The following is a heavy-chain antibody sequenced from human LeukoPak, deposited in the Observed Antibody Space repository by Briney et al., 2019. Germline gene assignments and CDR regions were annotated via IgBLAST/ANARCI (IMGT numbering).Heavy chain of an antibody. V-gene: IGHV3-7*01. CDR3: ASLGN. J-gene: IGHJ4*02. Sequence: QPGGSLRLSCATSGFPFSNYWMNWVCQAPGKGLEWVANIKQDGSEKFYVDSVKGRFTITRDNAKNSLYLQMNSLRADDTAVYYCASLGNWGQGTLVTVSS. CDR2: IKQDGSEK. D-gene: IGHD1-1*01. CDR1: GFPFSNYW.